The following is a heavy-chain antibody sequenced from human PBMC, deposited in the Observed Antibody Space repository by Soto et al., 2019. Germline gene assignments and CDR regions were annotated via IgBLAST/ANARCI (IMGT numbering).Heavy chain of an antibody. V-gene: IGHV4-31*03. CDR2: IYYSGST. Sequence: QVQLQESGPGLVKPSQTLSLTCTVSGGSISSGGDYWSWIRQHPGKGLEWMGYIYYSGSTYYNPSLNSRVTISVDTSKIQFSLKLSSVTAADTAVYYCASAGVPVGFGESPYYFDYWGQGTLVTVSS. CDR3: ASAGVPVGFGESPYYFDY. J-gene: IGHJ4*02. D-gene: IGHD3-10*01. CDR1: GGSISSGGDY.